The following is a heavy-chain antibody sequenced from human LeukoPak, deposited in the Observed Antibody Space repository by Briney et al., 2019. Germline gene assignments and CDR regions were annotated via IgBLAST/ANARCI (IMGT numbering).Heavy chain of an antibody. CDR2: IYYSGST. CDR1: GDSVSSTGYY. V-gene: IGHV4-61*08. CDR3: ARGSTTYEAFDI. D-gene: IGHD2-2*01. Sequence: SETLSLTCTVSGDSVSSTGYYWGWIRQPPGKGLEWIGYIYYSGSTNYNPSLKSRVTISVDTSKNQFSLKLSSVTAADTAVYYCARGSTTYEAFDIWGQGTMVTVSS. J-gene: IGHJ3*02.